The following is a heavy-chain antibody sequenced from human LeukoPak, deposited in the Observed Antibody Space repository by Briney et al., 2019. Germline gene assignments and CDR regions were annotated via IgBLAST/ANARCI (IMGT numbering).Heavy chain of an antibody. V-gene: IGHV4-34*01. CDR2: INHSGST. CDR3: ARRVSTMIVVVIGVFDY. D-gene: IGHD3-22*01. Sequence: SETLSLTCAVYGRSFSGYYWSWIRQPPGKGLEWIGEINHSGSTNYNPSLKSRVTISVDTSKNQFSLKLSSVTAADTAVYYCARRVSTMIVVVIGVFDYWGQGTLVTLSS. CDR1: GRSFSGYY. J-gene: IGHJ4*02.